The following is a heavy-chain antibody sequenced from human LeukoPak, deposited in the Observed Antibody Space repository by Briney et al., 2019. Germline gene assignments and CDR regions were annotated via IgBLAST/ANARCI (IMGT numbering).Heavy chain of an antibody. D-gene: IGHD4-17*01. V-gene: IGHV3-23*01. CDR2: ISGSGGST. Sequence: TEGSLRLSCAASGFTVSSNYMSWVRQAPGKGLEWVSAISGSGGSTYYADSVKGRFTISRDNSKNTLYLQMNSLRAEDTAVYYCAKDPMTTPWGQGTLVTVSS. J-gene: IGHJ5*02. CDR3: AKDPMTTP. CDR1: GFTVSSNY.